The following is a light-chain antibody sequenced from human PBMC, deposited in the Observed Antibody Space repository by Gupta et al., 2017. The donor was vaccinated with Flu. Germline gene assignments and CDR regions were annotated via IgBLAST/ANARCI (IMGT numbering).Light chain of an antibody. CDR2: YNN. CDR1: RSNIGSNT. CDR3: AAWDDSLSGSYV. J-gene: IGLJ1*01. V-gene: IGLV1-44*01. Sequence: QSVLTQPPSVSGTPGQRVTIACSGSRSNIGSNTVNWYQQLPGTAPKLLIYYNNQRPSGVPDRFSGSKSGTSASLAISGLQSEDEADYYCAAWDDSLSGSYVFGSGTRVTVV.